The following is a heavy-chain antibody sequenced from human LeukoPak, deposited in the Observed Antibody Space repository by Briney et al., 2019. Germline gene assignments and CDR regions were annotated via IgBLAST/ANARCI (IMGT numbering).Heavy chain of an antibody. CDR2: IYSGGST. V-gene: IGHV3-53*01. CDR1: GFTVSSNY. J-gene: IGHJ4*02. CDR3: ARDGGGDAGFDY. Sequence: GGSLRLSCAASGFTVSSNYMSWVRQAPGKGLEWVSVIYSGGSTYYADSVKGRFTISRDNSKNTLYLQMNSLRAGDTAVYYCARDGGGDAGFDYWGQGTLVTVSS. D-gene: IGHD2-21*02.